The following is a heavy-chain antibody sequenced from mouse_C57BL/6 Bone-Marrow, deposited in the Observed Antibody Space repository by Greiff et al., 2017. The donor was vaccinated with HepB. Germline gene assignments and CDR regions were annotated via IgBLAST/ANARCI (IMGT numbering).Heavy chain of an antibody. D-gene: IGHD2-1*01. V-gene: IGHV5-4*01. J-gene: IGHJ2*01. CDR1: GFTFSSYA. CDR3: ARDGLLPYYFDY. Sequence: EVMLVESGGGLVKPGGSLKLSCAASGFTFSSYAMSWVRQTPEKRLEWVATISDGGSYTYYPDNVKGRFTISRDNAKNNLYLQMSHLKSEDTAMYYCARDGLLPYYFDYWGQGTTLTVSS. CDR2: ISDGGSYT.